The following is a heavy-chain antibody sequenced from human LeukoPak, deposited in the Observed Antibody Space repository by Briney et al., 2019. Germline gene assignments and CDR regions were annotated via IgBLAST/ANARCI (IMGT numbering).Heavy chain of an antibody. J-gene: IGHJ3*01. CDR3: TRDPNGDYVGAFDF. CDR2: IRTGGGAT. D-gene: IGHD4-17*01. CDR1: GFTFSSYS. V-gene: IGHV3-23*01. Sequence: GGSLRLSCAASGFTFSSYSMHWVRQAPGKGLEWVSTIRTGGGATTYADSVKGRFTISRDNSKSTLYLQMYNLRAEDTATYYCTRDPNGDYVGAFDFWGRGTLITVSS.